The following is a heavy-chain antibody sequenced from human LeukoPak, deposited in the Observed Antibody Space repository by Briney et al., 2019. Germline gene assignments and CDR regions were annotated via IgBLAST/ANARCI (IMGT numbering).Heavy chain of an antibody. D-gene: IGHD3-3*01. V-gene: IGHV4-59*11. CDR1: GGSISSHY. CDR2: IYYSGST. J-gene: IGHJ5*02. Sequence: SETLSLTCTVSGGSISSHYWSWIRQPPGKGLEWIGYIYYSGSTNYNPSLKSRVTISVDTSKNQFSLKLSSVTAADTAVYYCAGERYYDFWSGYWYNWFDPWGQGTLVTVSS. CDR3: AGERYYDFWSGYWYNWFDP.